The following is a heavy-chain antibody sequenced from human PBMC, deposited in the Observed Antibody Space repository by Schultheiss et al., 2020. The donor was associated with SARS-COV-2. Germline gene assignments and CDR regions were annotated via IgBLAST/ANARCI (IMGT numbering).Heavy chain of an antibody. CDR2: IHHSAGT. CDR3: ACSGTTGTTFDY. J-gene: IGHJ4*02. CDR1: GGSFSGYY. Sequence: SQTLSLTCAVYGGSFSGYYWSWIRQPPGKGLEWIGYIHHSAGTNYNPSLKRRVTISVDTSKNQFSLKLRSVTAADTAVYYCACSGTTGTTFDYWGQGTLVTVSS. D-gene: IGHD1-1*01. V-gene: IGHV4-34*01.